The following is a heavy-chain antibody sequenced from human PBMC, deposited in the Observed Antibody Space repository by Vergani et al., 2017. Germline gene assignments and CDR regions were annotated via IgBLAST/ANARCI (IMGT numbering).Heavy chain of an antibody. D-gene: IGHD2-15*01. CDR3: ARNNIVVVVSNWLDR. V-gene: IGHV4-34*01. J-gene: IGHJ5*02. CDR1: GGSFSGYY. Sequence: QVQLQQWGAGLLKPSETLSLTCAVYGGSFSGYYWSWIRQPPGKGLEWIGEINHSGSTNYNPSLKSRVTISVDTSKNQFSLKLSPVTAAATAVYYCARNNIVVVVSNWLDRWGQGTLVTVSS. CDR2: INHSGST.